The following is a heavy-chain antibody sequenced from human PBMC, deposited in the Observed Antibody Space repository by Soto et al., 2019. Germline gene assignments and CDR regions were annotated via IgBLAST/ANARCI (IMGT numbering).Heavy chain of an antibody. D-gene: IGHD3-3*01. V-gene: IGHV3-30*03. CDR2: ISYDGSNK. CDR1: GFTFSSYG. CDR3: AREGDFWKAFDI. J-gene: IGHJ3*02. Sequence: GWSLRLSCAASGFTFSSYGMHWVRQAPGKGLEWVAVISYDGSNKYYADSVKGRFTISRDNSKNTLYLDMNSLRAEDTAVYYCAREGDFWKAFDIWGQGTMVTVSS.